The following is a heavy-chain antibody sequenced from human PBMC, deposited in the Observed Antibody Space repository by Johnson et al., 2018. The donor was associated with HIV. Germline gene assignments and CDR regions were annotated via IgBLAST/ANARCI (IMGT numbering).Heavy chain of an antibody. CDR2: ISYDANNK. Sequence: QVQLVESGGGVVQPGRSLRLSCAASGFTFSSYAMHWVRQAPGRGLEWVAVISYDANNKYYAASVKGRFPISRDNSKNTLYLQMNSLRAEDTAVYYCAREQYGGNSNAGDGFDIWGQGTMVTVSS. J-gene: IGHJ3*02. D-gene: IGHD4-23*01. V-gene: IGHV3-30-3*01. CDR1: GFTFSSYA. CDR3: AREQYGGNSNAGDGFDI.